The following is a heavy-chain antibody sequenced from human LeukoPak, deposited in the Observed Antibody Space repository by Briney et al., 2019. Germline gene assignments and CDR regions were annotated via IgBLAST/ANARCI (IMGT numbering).Heavy chain of an antibody. V-gene: IGHV3-30-3*01. CDR3: ARGRGYDFWSGYSNDY. CDR1: GFTFSSYA. J-gene: IGHJ4*02. D-gene: IGHD3-3*01. Sequence: GGSLRLSCAASGFTFSSYAMHWVRQAPGKGLEWVAVISYDGSNKYYADSVKGRFTISRDNSKNTLYLQMNSLRAEDTAVYYCARGRGYDFWSGYSNDYWGQGTLVTVSS. CDR2: ISYDGSNK.